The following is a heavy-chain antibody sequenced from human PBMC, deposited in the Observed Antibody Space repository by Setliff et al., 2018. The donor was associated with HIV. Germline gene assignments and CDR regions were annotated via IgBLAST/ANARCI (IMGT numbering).Heavy chain of an antibody. D-gene: IGHD3-22*01. J-gene: IGHJ4*02. CDR1: GYTFTSNG. Sequence: ASVKVSCKTSGYTFTSNGISWVRQAPGQGLEWMGWISAYNGNTNYAQTFQGRVTMTTDTFTSTAYMELRSLRSDDTAVYYCARDIASRYYYDSSGYPTVDYWGQGTPVTVSS. CDR3: ARDIASRYYYDSSGYPTVDY. CDR2: ISAYNGNT. V-gene: IGHV1-18*01.